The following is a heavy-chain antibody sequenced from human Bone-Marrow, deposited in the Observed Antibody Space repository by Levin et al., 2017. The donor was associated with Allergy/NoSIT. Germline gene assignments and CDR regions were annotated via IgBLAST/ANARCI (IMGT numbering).Heavy chain of an antibody. Sequence: HPGGSLRLSCAVSGFTFSTFAMSWIRQSPARGLEWVSLISASGGDTYYVDSVKGRFTVSRDNSKSTLYLQLTSLRAEDTAVYFCAKDGPTIAMIADLWGQGTLVTVSS. CDR1: GFTFSTFA. D-gene: IGHD3-22*01. CDR2: ISASGGDT. V-gene: IGHV3-23*01. CDR3: AKDGPTIAMIADL. J-gene: IGHJ4*02.